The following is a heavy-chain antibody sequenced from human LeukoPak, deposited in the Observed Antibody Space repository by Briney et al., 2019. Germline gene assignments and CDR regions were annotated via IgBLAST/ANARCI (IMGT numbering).Heavy chain of an antibody. J-gene: IGHJ4*02. Sequence: PSQTLSLTCTVSGGSISSGGYYWSWIRQHPGKGLEWIGYIYYSGSTYNNPSLKSRVTISVDTSKNQISLKLSSVTAADTAVYYCAREEGHLYYFDYWGQGTLVTVSS. CDR2: IYYSGST. V-gene: IGHV4-31*03. CDR3: AREEGHLYYFDY. CDR1: GGSISSGGYY.